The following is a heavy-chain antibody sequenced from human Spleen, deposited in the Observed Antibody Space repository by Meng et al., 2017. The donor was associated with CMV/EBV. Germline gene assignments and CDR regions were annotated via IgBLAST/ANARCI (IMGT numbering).Heavy chain of an antibody. D-gene: IGHD1-26*01. V-gene: IGHV4-59*01. J-gene: IGHJ5*02. CDR1: GGSINSYY. CDR2: IYYKGST. Sequence: GSLRLSCTVSGGSINSYYWSWIRQPPGKGLEWIGYIYYKGSTNYNPSLKSRVTISVDTSKNQFSLKLSSVTAADTAVYYCARELVGATTPSNWFDPWGQGTLVTVSS. CDR3: ARELVGATTPSNWFDP.